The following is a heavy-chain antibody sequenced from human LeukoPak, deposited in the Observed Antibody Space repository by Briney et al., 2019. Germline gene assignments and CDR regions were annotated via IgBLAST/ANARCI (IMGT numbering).Heavy chain of an antibody. Sequence: SETLSLTCTVSGGSISSGDYYWRWFRQPPGKGLEWIGYIYYSGSTYYNPSLKSRVTISVDTSKNQFSLKLSSVTAADTAVYYCAREYGITMVRGVIPEGIAFDIWGQGTMVTVSS. D-gene: IGHD3-10*01. CDR1: GGSISSGDYY. J-gene: IGHJ3*02. CDR3: AREYGITMVRGVIPEGIAFDI. CDR2: IYYSGST. V-gene: IGHV4-30-4*01.